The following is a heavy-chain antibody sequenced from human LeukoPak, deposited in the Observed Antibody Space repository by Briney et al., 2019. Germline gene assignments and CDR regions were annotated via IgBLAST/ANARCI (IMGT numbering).Heavy chain of an antibody. D-gene: IGHD5-24*01. Sequence: KASETLPLTCTVSGGSITSSSYYWGWIRQPPGKGLQWIGSFYYSGSTYYNPSLKSRVTIYVDTSKNQFSLKLSSVTAADTAVYYCARGRRDGYNLEYFDKWGQGTLVTVSS. CDR1: GGSITSSSYY. CDR3: ARGRRDGYNLEYFDK. V-gene: IGHV4-39*01. CDR2: FYYSGST. J-gene: IGHJ4*02.